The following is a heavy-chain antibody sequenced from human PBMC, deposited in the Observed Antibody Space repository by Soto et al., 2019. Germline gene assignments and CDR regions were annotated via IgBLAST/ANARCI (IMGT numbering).Heavy chain of an antibody. D-gene: IGHD3-10*01. J-gene: IGHJ6*03. Sequence: GGSLRLSCAASGFTFSSYSMNWVRQAPGKGLEWVSSISSSSSYIYYADSVKGRFTISRDNAKNSLYLQMNSLRAEDTAVYYCASMDYYGSGSYYNLNYYYYYMDVWGKGTTVTVSS. CDR3: ASMDYYGSGSYYNLNYYYYYMDV. CDR1: GFTFSSYS. CDR2: ISSSSSYI. V-gene: IGHV3-21*01.